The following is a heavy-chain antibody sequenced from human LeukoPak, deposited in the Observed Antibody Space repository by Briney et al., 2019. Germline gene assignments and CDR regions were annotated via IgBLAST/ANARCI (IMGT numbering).Heavy chain of an antibody. CDR3: GRQENRIAAASAGY. V-gene: IGHV4-39*01. J-gene: IGHJ4*02. CDR1: GDSISSSSSY. CDR2: RYYRGST. Sequence: PSETLSLTCIVSGDSISSSSSYWGWIRQPPGKGLKWIGSRYYRGSTYYNPSLKSRVTISEDTSKNQLSLKLSSVTAADTAVYYCGRQENRIAAASAGYWGQGVLVTVSS. D-gene: IGHD6-13*01.